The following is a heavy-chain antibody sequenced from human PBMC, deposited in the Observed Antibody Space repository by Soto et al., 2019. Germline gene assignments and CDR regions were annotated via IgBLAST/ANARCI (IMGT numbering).Heavy chain of an antibody. V-gene: IGHV3-23*01. CDR3: AKPFGTLYQGGAFDI. J-gene: IGHJ3*02. CDR2: IGSSGERA. Sequence: PGGSLRLSCAASGFTFGTFAMNWVRQAPGKGLEWVSGIGSSGERAYYAESVRGRFTISRDNSENTLHLQMNSLRAEDTAIYYCAKPFGTLYQGGAFDIWGQGAMVNVSS. CDR1: GFTFGTFA. D-gene: IGHD6-13*01.